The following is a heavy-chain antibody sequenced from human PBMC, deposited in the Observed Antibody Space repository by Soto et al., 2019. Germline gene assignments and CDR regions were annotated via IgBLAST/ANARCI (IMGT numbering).Heavy chain of an antibody. Sequence: GGSLRLSCAASGFTFSDYYMSWIRQATGEGLEWVSYISSSGSTIYYADSVKGRFTISRDNAKNSLYLQMNSLRAEDTAVYYCARSGVRDAFDIWGQGTMVTVSS. CDR1: GFTFSDYY. J-gene: IGHJ3*02. V-gene: IGHV3-11*04. CDR3: ARSGVRDAFDI. D-gene: IGHD3-10*01. CDR2: ISSSGSTI.